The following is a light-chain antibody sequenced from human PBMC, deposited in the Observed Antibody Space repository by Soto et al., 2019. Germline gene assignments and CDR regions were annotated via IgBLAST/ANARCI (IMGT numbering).Light chain of an antibody. J-gene: IGKJ3*01. CDR2: WAS. CDR1: QSVVYSSNNKNY. Sequence: DIVMTQSPDSLAVSLGERATINCKSSQSVVYSSNNKNYLAWYQQKPGQPPKLLIYWASTRESGVPDRFSGSGSGTDFTLTISSLQAEDVALYYCQQYYSTPPTFGPGTKVDIK. CDR3: QQYYSTPPT. V-gene: IGKV4-1*01.